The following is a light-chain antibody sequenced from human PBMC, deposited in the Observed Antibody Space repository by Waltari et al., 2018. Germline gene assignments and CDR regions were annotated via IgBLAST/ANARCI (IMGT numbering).Light chain of an antibody. J-gene: IGLJ2*01. CDR1: SPRGYF. CDR3: NSRDSSGDHKVV. CDR2: AKD. Sequence: SSELTQDPAVSVALGQTVRLTCQGASPRGYFASGSQQKAGQAPVLLILAKDKRPSGIPDRFSGSGSGNTASLTIAGAQAEDEGAYYCNSRDSSGDHKVVFGTGTHLTVL. V-gene: IGLV3-19*01.